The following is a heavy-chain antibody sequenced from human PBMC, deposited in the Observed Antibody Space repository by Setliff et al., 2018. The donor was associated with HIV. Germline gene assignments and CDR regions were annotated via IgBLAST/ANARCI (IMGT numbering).Heavy chain of an antibody. CDR2: ISPYNGNT. Sequence: ASVKVSCKPSGYTFTNYDITWVRQAPGQGLEWMGWISPYNGNTNYAPELHGRVTMTTDTSTSTAYMELSSLRSEDTAVYYCARNRVPDSDYYYMDVWGKGTTVTVSS. J-gene: IGHJ6*03. CDR3: ARNRVPDSDYYYMDV. D-gene: IGHD3-22*01. CDR1: GYTFTNYD. V-gene: IGHV1-18*01.